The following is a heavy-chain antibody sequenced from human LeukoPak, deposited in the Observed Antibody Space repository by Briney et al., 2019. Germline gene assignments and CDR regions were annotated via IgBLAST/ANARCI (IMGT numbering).Heavy chain of an antibody. Sequence: GGSLRLSCAASGFTVSSYSMNWVRQAPGKGLEWVSYISSSSTIYYADSVKGRFTISRDNAKNSLYLQMNSLRAEDTAVYYCARDLGEPYDYWGQGTLVTVSS. D-gene: IGHD3-16*01. V-gene: IGHV3-48*01. CDR2: ISSSSTI. CDR1: GFTVSSYS. CDR3: ARDLGEPYDY. J-gene: IGHJ4*02.